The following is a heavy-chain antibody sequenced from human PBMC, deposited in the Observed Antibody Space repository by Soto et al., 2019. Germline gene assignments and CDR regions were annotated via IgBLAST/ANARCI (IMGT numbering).Heavy chain of an antibody. CDR2: INPSGGST. J-gene: IGHJ3*02. Sequence: ASVKVSCNASGYTFTSYYMHWVRQAPGQGLEWMGIINPSGGSTSYAQKFQGRVTMTRDTSTSTVYMELSSLRSEDTAMYYCASDDSSGPDAFDIWGQGTTVTVSS. D-gene: IGHD3-22*01. CDR1: GYTFTSYY. V-gene: IGHV1-46*01. CDR3: ASDDSSGPDAFDI.